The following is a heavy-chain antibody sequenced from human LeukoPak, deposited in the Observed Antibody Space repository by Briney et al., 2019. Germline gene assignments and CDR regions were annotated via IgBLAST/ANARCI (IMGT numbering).Heavy chain of an antibody. D-gene: IGHD3-16*01. J-gene: IGHJ4*02. CDR3: ARGKRQDGYVYTRRSTYSFDY. Sequence: LRLSCAASGFTFSSYEMNWIRQPPGKGLEWIGEIHQSGNTNYNPSLKSRLTISVDTSKNQFSLRLNSVTAADTAVYYCARGKRQDGYVYTRRSTYSFDYWGQGTLVTVSS. CDR2: IHQSGNT. CDR1: GFTFSSYE. V-gene: IGHV4-34*01.